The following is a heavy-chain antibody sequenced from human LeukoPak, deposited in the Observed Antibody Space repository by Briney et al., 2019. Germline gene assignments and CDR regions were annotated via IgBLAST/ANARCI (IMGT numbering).Heavy chain of an antibody. J-gene: IGHJ6*02. CDR2: ISYDGSNK. CDR3: AKPMELELRGYYYYGMDV. CDR1: GFTFSSYG. V-gene: IGHV3-30*18. D-gene: IGHD1-7*01. Sequence: GGSLRLSCAASGFTFSSYGMHWVRQAPGKGLEWVAVISYDGSNKYYADSVKGRFTISRDNSKNTLYLQMNSLRAEDTAVYYCAKPMELELRGYYYYGMDVWGQGTTVTVSS.